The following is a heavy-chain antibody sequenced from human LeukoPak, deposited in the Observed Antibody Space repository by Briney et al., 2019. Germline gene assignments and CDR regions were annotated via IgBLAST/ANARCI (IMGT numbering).Heavy chain of an antibody. CDR3: AHSGIVATITH. Sequence: PGPTLVKPTQTLTLTCSFSGLSLSTSGGGVNWIRQPPGNALDWLALIYWNDDKRYSPSLKSRLTITKDTSKNQVVLTMTNMDPVDTATYYCAHSGIVATITHWGQGTLVTVSS. J-gene: IGHJ4*02. D-gene: IGHD5-12*01. CDR2: IYWNDDK. V-gene: IGHV2-5*01. CDR1: GLSLSTSGGG.